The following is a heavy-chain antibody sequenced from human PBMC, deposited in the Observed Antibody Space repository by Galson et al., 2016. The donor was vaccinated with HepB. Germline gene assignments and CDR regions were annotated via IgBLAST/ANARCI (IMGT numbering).Heavy chain of an antibody. V-gene: IGHV4-59*01. CDR2: IYNSGST. J-gene: IGHJ3*02. CDR1: GGPIRSYY. CDR3: ARGFNSFGSGSYNAFDI. D-gene: IGHD1-26*01. Sequence: ETLSLTCTVSGGPIRSYYWSWIRQPPGKGLEYIGYIYNSGSTNYNPSLKSRVTISVDTSKNQFSLKLTSVTAADTAVYYCARGFNSFGSGSYNAFDIWGQGTMVTVSS.